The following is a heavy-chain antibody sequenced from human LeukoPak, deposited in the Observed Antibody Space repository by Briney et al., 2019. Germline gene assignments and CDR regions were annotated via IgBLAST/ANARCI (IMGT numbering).Heavy chain of an antibody. J-gene: IGHJ4*02. CDR2: IDNDGSTT. CDR1: GFTFSSYG. CDR3: VREQNYFDY. V-gene: IGHV3-74*01. Sequence: PGGSLRLSCAASGFTFSSYGMHWVRQAPGKGLVWVSRIDNDGSTTRYADSVKGRFTISRDNAKNTLYLQMNSLRAEDTAVYYCVREQNYFDYWGQGTLVTVSS.